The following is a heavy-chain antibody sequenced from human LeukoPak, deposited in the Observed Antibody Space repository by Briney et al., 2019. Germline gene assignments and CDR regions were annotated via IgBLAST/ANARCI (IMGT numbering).Heavy chain of an antibody. J-gene: IGHJ5*02. V-gene: IGHV1-2*02. CDR3: ARVYGGNLVWFDP. CDR2: INPNSGGT. Sequence: GASVKVSCKASGYTFTGYYMHWVRQAPGQGLEWMGWINPNSGGTNYAQKFQGRVTMTRDTSISTAYMELSRLRSDDTAAYYCARVYGGNLVWFDPWGQGTLVTVSS. D-gene: IGHD4-23*01. CDR1: GYTFTGYY.